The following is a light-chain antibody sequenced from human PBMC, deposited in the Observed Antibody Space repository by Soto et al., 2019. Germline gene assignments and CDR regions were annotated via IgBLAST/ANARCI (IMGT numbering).Light chain of an antibody. CDR2: GTS. CDR3: QQYTNWPALT. J-gene: IGKJ4*01. V-gene: IGKV3-15*01. CDR1: QSVSSN. Sequence: EIVMTQSPASLSVSPGERATLSCRASQSVSSNLAWYQQKPGHAPRLLIYGTSTRATGIPARFSGSGSGTEFTLTISSLQSEDLAIYYCQQYTNWPALTFGGGTKVEIK.